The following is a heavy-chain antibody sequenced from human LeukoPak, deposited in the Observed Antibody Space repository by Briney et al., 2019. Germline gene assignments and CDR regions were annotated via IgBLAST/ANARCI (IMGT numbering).Heavy chain of an antibody. Sequence: GGSLRLSCSASGFIFNNYAMQWVRQTAGKGLDYISAISSDGGTTYYADSVKGRFTISRDNSKNTLYLQMNSLRAEDTAVYYCAKDLPRWVHWGQGTLVTVSS. CDR3: AKDLPRWVH. CDR1: GFIFNNYA. CDR2: ISSDGGTT. J-gene: IGHJ4*02. V-gene: IGHV3-64*04. D-gene: IGHD3-16*01.